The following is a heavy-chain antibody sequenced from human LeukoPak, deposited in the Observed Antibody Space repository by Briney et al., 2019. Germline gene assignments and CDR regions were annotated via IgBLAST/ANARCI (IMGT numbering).Heavy chain of an antibody. J-gene: IGHJ4*02. CDR2: ISYDGSNK. D-gene: IGHD2-15*01. Sequence: RGSLRLSCAASGFTFSSYGMHWVRQAPGKGLEWVAVISYDGSNKYYADSVKGRFTISRDNSKNTLYLQMNSLRAEDTAVYYCARFPSSSGGNYWGQGTLVTVSS. V-gene: IGHV3-30*03. CDR3: ARFPSSSGGNY. CDR1: GFTFSSYG.